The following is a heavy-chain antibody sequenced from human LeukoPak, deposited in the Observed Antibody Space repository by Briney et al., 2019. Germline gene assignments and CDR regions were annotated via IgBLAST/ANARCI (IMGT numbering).Heavy chain of an antibody. Sequence: GGSLRLSCAASGFTFSSYSMNWVRQAPGKGLEWVSSISSSSSYIYYADSVKGRFTISRDNAKNSPYLQMNSLRAEDTAVYYCASFGVVVAATGFDYWGQGTLVTVSS. CDR1: GFTFSSYS. V-gene: IGHV3-21*01. CDR2: ISSSSSYI. CDR3: ASFGVVVAATGFDY. D-gene: IGHD2-15*01. J-gene: IGHJ4*02.